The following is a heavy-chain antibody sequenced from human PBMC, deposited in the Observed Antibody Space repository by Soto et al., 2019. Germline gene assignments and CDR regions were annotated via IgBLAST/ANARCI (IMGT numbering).Heavy chain of an antibody. V-gene: IGHV5-51*01. CDR2: IYPGDSDT. Sequence: GESLKISCKGSGYSFTSYWIGWVRQMPGKGLEWMGIIYPGDSDTRYSPSFQGQVTISADKSISTAYLQWSSLKASDTAMYYCARRVGYSGSYYFPTGYYYYGMDVWGQGTTVTVSS. CDR1: GYSFTSYW. J-gene: IGHJ6*02. CDR3: ARRVGYSGSYYFPTGYYYYGMDV. D-gene: IGHD1-26*01.